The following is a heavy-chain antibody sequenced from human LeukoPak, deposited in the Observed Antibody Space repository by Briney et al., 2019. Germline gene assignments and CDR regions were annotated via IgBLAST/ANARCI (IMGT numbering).Heavy chain of an antibody. CDR1: GGNFNNYA. CDR2: IIPALDRA. J-gene: IGHJ3*02. CDR3: ARRTDAVDDAFDI. V-gene: IGHV1-69*04. Sequence: SVKASCKASGGNFNNYAVNWVRQAPGQGLQWMGRIIPALDRANYAHNFQGRLTITADKSTKTAYMELSSLRSEDTGLYFCARRTDAVDDAFDIWGQGTMLTVSS. D-gene: IGHD3/OR15-3a*01.